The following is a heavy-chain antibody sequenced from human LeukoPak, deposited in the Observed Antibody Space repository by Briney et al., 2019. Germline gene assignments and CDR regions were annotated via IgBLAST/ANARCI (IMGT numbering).Heavy chain of an antibody. J-gene: IGHJ4*02. CDR1: GFTVSSNY. V-gene: IGHV3-66*01. D-gene: IGHD1-26*01. Sequence: GGSLRPSCAASGFTVSSNYMSWVRQAPGKGLEWVSVIYSGGSTYYADSVKGRFTISRDNSKNTLYLQMNSLRAEDTAVYYCAKYNSGSYSLDYWGQGTLVTVSS. CDR2: IYSGGST. CDR3: AKYNSGSYSLDY.